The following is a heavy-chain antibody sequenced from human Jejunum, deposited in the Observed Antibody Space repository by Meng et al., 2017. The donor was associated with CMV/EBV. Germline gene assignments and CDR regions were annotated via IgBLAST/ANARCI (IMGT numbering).Heavy chain of an antibody. CDR2: IKRKSDGGTR. D-gene: IGHD3-3*01. CDR1: AW. Sequence: AWMNWVSQAPGKGLEWVGRIKRKSDGGTRDYAASVKGRFTISRDDSKNTLYLQMNSLETEDTAVYYCATGGYDVWSSFYTGYYFDYWGQGTPVTVSS. J-gene: IGHJ4*02. CDR3: ATGGYDVWSSFYTGYYFDY. V-gene: IGHV3-15*01.